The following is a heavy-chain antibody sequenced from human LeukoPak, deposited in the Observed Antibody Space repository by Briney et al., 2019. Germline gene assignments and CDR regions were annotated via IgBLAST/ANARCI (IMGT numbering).Heavy chain of an antibody. V-gene: IGHV4-59*01. D-gene: IGHD3-22*01. CDR3: ARWSKGYYDSSGYYYEAWFDP. CDR2: IYYSVST. J-gene: IGHJ5*02. Sequence: PSETLSLTCTVSGGSISSYYWSWIRQPPGKGLEWIGYIYYSVSTNYNPSLKSRVTISVDTSKNQFSLKLSSVTAADTAVYYCARWSKGYYDSSGYYYEAWFDPWGQGTLVTVSS. CDR1: GGSISSYY.